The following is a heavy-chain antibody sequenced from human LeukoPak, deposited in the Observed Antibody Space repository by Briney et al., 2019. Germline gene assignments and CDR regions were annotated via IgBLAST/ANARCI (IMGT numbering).Heavy chain of an antibody. D-gene: IGHD5-12*01. CDR2: IYYSGST. Sequence: SETLSLTCTVSGGSISTYYWSWIRRPPGKGLEWIGYIYYSGSTNYNPSLKSRVTMSVDTSKNQFSLKLSSVTAADTAVYYCARGIVATANDAFDIWGQGTMVTVSS. CDR3: ARGIVATANDAFDI. V-gene: IGHV4-59*01. J-gene: IGHJ3*02. CDR1: GGSISTYY.